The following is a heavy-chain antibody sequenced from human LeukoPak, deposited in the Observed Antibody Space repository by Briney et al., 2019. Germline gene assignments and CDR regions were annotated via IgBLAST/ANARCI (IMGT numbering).Heavy chain of an antibody. CDR3: ARGRRSGSYAYFDY. CDR2: ISYDGSNK. V-gene: IGHV3-30*01. Sequence: PGRSLRLSCAASGFTFSSYAMHWVRQAPGKGLEWVAVISYDGSNKYYADSVKGRFTISRDNSKNTLYLQMNSLRAEDTAVYYCARGRRSGSYAYFDYWGQGTLVTVPS. D-gene: IGHD1-26*01. CDR1: GFTFSSYA. J-gene: IGHJ4*02.